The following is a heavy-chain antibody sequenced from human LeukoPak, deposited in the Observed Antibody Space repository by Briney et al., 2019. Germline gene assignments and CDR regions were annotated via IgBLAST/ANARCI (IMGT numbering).Heavy chain of an antibody. CDR3: ARRVDFWSGSPYFDF. V-gene: IGHV5-51*01. CDR2: IYPGDPET. J-gene: IGHJ4*02. Sequence: PGESLKISCXASGYSFNSYYIGWVREMPGKGLEWMGMIYPGDPETRYSPSFQGHVTISLDRSITTAYLRFNNLKASDTAMYYCARRVDFWSGSPYFDFWGQGTLVTVSS. D-gene: IGHD3-3*01. CDR1: GYSFNSYY.